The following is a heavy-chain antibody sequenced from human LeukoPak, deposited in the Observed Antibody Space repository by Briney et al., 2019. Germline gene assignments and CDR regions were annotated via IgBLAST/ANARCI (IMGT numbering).Heavy chain of an antibody. J-gene: IGHJ4*02. V-gene: IGHV3-23*01. CDR2: IRGGGDT. Sequence: GGSLRLSCAASGFSFSDYAMSWVRQAPARGPEWVSSIRGGGDTFYADSVKGRFTLSRDDSRNTVYLQLNNLRVEETAIYYFGKANWVSNADAVWWGQGTQAPVTA. CDR1: GFSFSDYA. CDR3: GKANWVSNADAVW. D-gene: IGHD1-1*01.